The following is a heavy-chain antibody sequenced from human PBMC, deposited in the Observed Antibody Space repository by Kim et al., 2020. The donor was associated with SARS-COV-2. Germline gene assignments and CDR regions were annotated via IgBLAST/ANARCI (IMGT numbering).Heavy chain of an antibody. D-gene: IGHD6-13*01. Sequence: SETLSLTCAVYGGSFSGYYWSWIRQPPGKGLEWIGEINHSGSTNYNPSLKSRVTISVDTSKNQFSLKLSSVTAADTAVYYCARVSGYSSSWDFDYWGQGTLVTVSS. CDR1: GGSFSGYY. CDR2: INHSGST. V-gene: IGHV4-34*01. CDR3: ARVSGYSSSWDFDY. J-gene: IGHJ4*02.